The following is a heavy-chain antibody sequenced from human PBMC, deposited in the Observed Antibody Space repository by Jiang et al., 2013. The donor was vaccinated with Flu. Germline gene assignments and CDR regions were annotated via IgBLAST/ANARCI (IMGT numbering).Heavy chain of an antibody. CDR3: ARETKFGDLSSSYYYYMDV. D-gene: IGHD3-10*01. CDR1: EFALRSYE. V-gene: IGHV3-48*03. J-gene: IGHJ6*03. Sequence: QLLESGGNLVQPGGSLRISCVASEFALRSYEMNWVRQAPGKGLEWVSYITSTGATINYADSVKGRFTVSRDNAKNSLFLQMNSLRAEDTAVYYCARETKFGDLSSSYYYYMDVWGRGTTVTVSS. CDR2: ITSTGATI.